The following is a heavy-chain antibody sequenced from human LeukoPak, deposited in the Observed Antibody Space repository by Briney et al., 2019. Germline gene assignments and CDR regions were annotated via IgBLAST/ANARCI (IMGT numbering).Heavy chain of an antibody. CDR3: AKGPKYYGSGSYYICY. CDR2: ISYDGSNK. V-gene: IGHV3-30*18. CDR1: GFTFSSYG. J-gene: IGHJ4*02. Sequence: GGSLRLSCAASGFTFSSYGMHWVRQAPGKGLEWVAVISYDGSNKYYADSVKGRFTISRDNSKNTLYLQMNSLRAEDTAVYYCAKGPKYYGSGSYYICYWGQGTLVTVSS. D-gene: IGHD3-10*01.